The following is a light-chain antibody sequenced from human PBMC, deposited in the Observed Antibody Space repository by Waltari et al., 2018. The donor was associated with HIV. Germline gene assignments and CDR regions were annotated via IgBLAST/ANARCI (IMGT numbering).Light chain of an antibody. V-gene: IGKV4-1*01. CDR1: QSVLYSSNNKNY. J-gene: IGKJ1*01. Sequence: DIVMTQSPDSLAVSLGARATINCKSSQSVLYSSNNKNYFAWYQQKPGQPPKLLIYWASTRESGVPDRFSGSGSGTDFTLTISSLQAEDVAVYYCQQYYSTPRTFGQGTKVEIK. CDR2: WAS. CDR3: QQYYSTPRT.